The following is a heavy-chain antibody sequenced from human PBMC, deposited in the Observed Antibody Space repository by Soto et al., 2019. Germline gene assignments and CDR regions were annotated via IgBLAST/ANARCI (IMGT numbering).Heavy chain of an antibody. J-gene: IGHJ4*02. CDR1: GFTFSSYA. Sequence: QVQLVESGGGVAQPGRSLRLSCAASGFTFSSYAMHWVRQAPGKGLEWVAVISYDGSNKYYADSVKGRFTISRDNSKNTLYLQMNSLRAEDTAVYYCARVNGTTDFDYWGQGTLVTVSS. D-gene: IGHD1-7*01. CDR2: ISYDGSNK. CDR3: ARVNGTTDFDY. V-gene: IGHV3-30-3*01.